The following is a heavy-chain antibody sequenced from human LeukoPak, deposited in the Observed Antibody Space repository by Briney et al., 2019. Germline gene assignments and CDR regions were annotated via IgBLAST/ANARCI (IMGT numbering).Heavy chain of an antibody. CDR1: GFTFSSYA. CDR2: ISGSGGST. Sequence: AGGSLRLSCAASGFTFSSYAMSWVRQAPGKGLEWVSAISGSGGSTYYADSVKGRFTISRDNSKNTLYLQMNSLRAEDTAVYYCAKSERDVLRYFDWIYYFDYWGQGTLVTVSS. V-gene: IGHV3-23*01. J-gene: IGHJ4*02. CDR3: AKSERDVLRYFDWIYYFDY. D-gene: IGHD3-9*01.